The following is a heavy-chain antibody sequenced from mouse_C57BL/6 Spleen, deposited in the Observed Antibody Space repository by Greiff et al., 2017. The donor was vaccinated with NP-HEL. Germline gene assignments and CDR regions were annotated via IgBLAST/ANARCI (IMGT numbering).Heavy chain of an antibody. V-gene: IGHV1-82*01. J-gene: IGHJ2*01. CDR3: ARTYYSNFFDY. Sequence: VQLQQSGPELVKPGASVKISCTASGYAFSSSWMNWVKQRPGKGLEWIGRIYPGDGDTNYNGKFKGKATLTADKSSSTAYMQLSSLTSEDSAVYFCARTYYSNFFDYWGKGTTLTVSS. CDR1: GYAFSSSW. D-gene: IGHD2-5*01. CDR2: IYPGDGDT.